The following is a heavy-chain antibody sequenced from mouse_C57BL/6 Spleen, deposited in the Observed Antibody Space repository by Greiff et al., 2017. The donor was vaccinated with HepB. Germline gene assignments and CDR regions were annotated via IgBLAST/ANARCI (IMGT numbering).Heavy chain of an antibody. V-gene: IGHV1-4*01. D-gene: IGHD1-1*01. J-gene: IGHJ1*03. Sequence: VQLQQSGAELARPGASVKMSCKASGYTFTSYTMHWVKQRPGQGLEWIGYINPSSGYTKYNQKFKDKATLTADKSSSTAYMQLSSLTSEDSAVYYCARGEKYYGSRWYFDVWGTGTTVTVSS. CDR3: ARGEKYYGSRWYFDV. CDR2: INPSSGYT. CDR1: GYTFTSYT.